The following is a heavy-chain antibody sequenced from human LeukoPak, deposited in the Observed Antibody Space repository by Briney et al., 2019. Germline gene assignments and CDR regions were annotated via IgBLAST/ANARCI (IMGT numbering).Heavy chain of an antibody. J-gene: IGHJ4*02. V-gene: IGHV4-39*07. CDR3: ARYYCPNGVCSGFDH. CDR2: IYYSGST. CDR1: GGSVSSSSYY. D-gene: IGHD2-8*01. Sequence: SETLSLTCTVSGGSVSSSSYYWGWIRQPPGKGLEWIGTIYYSGSTYYNPSLKSRVTISADTSKSQFSLRLSSVTTADTAVYFCARYYCPNGVCSGFDHWGQGTLVTVSS.